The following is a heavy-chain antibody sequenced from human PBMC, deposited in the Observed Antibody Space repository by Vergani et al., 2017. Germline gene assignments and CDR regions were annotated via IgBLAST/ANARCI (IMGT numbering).Heavy chain of an antibody. D-gene: IGHD3-22*01. V-gene: IGHV3-48*01. CDR1: GFTFSSYS. J-gene: IGHJ1*01. CDR2: ISSSSSTI. CDR3: ASSYYDSSGYSHIFFDLMNFQH. Sequence: EVQLVESGGGLVKPGGSLRLSCAASGFTFSSYSMNWVRQAPGKGLEWVSYISSSSSTIYYADSVKGRFTISRDNAKNSLYLQMNSLRAEDTAVYYCASSYYDSSGYSHIFFDLMNFQHWGQGTLVTVSS.